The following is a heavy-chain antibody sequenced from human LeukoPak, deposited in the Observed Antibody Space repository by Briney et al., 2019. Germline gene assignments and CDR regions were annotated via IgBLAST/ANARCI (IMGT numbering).Heavy chain of an antibody. V-gene: IGHV4-4*07. CDR1: GGSISSYY. Sequence: SETLSLTCTVSGGSISSYYWSWIRQPAGKGLEWIGRIYTSGSTNYNPSLKSRVTMSVDTSKNQFSLKLSSVTAADTAMYYCARAGGNSGYGGRGAFDIWGQGTMVTVSS. CDR3: ARAGGNSGYGGRGAFDI. J-gene: IGHJ3*02. CDR2: IYTSGST. D-gene: IGHD5-12*01.